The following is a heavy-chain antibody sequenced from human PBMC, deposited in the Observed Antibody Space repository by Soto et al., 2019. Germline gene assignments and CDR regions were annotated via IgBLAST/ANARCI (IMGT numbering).Heavy chain of an antibody. D-gene: IGHD5-12*01. V-gene: IGHV4-34*01. CDR3: ARGPRYSGYDLLFGY. CDR1: GGSFSGYY. Sequence: SETLSLTCAVYGGSFSGYYWSWIRQPPGKGLEWIGEINHSGSTNYNPSLKSRVTISVDTSKNQFSLKLSSVAAADTAVYYCARGPRYSGYDLLFGYWGQGTLVTVSS. J-gene: IGHJ4*02. CDR2: INHSGST.